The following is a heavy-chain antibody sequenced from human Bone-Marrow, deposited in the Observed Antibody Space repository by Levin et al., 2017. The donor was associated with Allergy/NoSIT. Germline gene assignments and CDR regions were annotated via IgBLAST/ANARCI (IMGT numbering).Heavy chain of an antibody. CDR1: GFNFGTYA. V-gene: IGHV3-48*04. Sequence: QSGGSLRLSCAASGFNFGTYAMNWVRQSPGKGLEWLSYINSRSNTIYYADSVKGRFTISRDNAEKSVSLQMNSLRVEDTAVYYCARDRRDYGDLDYWGQGILVTVSS. J-gene: IGHJ4*02. CDR2: INSRSNTI. CDR3: ARDRRDYGDLDY. D-gene: IGHD4-17*01.